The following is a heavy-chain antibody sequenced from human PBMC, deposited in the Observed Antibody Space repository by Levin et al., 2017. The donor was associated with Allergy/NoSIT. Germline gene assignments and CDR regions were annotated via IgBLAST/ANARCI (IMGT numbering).Heavy chain of an antibody. CDR1: GDSISNDNYY. J-gene: IGHJ6*02. V-gene: IGHV4-39*07. D-gene: IGHD2/OR15-2a*01. Sequence: PSETLSLTCTVSGDSISNDNYYWDWVRQPPGKGLEWIGSVYYTGSAYYNPSLKTRLTMSVDTSRNQFSLRFDSVTAADTAIYYCAGEPNSPYYYYYGLDVWGQGTAVTVSS. CDR2: VYYTGSA. CDR3: AGEPNSPYYYYYGLDV.